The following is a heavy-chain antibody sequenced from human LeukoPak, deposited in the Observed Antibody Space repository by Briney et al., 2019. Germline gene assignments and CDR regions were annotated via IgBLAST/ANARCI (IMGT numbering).Heavy chain of an antibody. CDR1: GGSISSSSYY. V-gene: IGHV4-39*07. J-gene: IGHJ6*03. CDR2: IYYSGST. CDR3: ARVLAGYCSGGSCSNYYYYYMDV. Sequence: SETLSLTCTVSGGSISSSSYYWGWIRQPPGKGLEWIGSIYYSGSTYYNPALKSLVTISVYTSKNQFSLKLSSVTAADTAVYYCARVLAGYCSGGSCSNYYYYYMDVWGEGTTVTVSS. D-gene: IGHD2-15*01.